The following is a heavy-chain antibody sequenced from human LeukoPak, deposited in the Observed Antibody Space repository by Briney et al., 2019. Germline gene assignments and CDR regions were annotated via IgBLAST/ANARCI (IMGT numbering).Heavy chain of an antibody. J-gene: IGHJ6*02. Sequence: KPSETLSLTCTVSGGSISSYYWSWIRQPPGKGLEWIGYIYYSGSTNYNPSLKSRVTISVDTSKNQFSLKLSSVTAADTAVYYCARAGPARPSYSSGWGGYYYYYGMDVWGQGTTVTVSS. V-gene: IGHV4-59*01. CDR3: ARAGPARPSYSSGWGGYYYYYGMDV. D-gene: IGHD6-19*01. CDR2: IYYSGST. CDR1: GGSISSYY.